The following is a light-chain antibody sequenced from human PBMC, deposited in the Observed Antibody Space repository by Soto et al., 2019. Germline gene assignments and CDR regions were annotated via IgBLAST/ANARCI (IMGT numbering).Light chain of an antibody. CDR3: QQFGSSRYT. CDR1: QSVRNTF. V-gene: IGKV3-20*01. CDR2: GAS. Sequence: EIVLTQSPDTLSLSPGERATLSCRASQSVRNTFLAWYQQKPGQAPRLLIYGASSRATGIPDRFSGSGSGTAFTLTISTLEPEDSAVYYCQQFGSSRYTFGQGTKLQIK. J-gene: IGKJ2*01.